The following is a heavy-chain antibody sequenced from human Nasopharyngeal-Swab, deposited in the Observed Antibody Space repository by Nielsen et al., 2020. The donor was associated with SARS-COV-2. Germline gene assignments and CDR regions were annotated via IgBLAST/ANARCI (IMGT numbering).Heavy chain of an antibody. Sequence: LSLTCAASGFTFSSYWMSWVRQAPGKGLEWVANIKQDGSEKYYVDSVKGRFTISRDNAKNSLYLQMNSLRAEDTAVYYCARVGKVAVAAARGYYYYGMDVWGQGATVTVSS. D-gene: IGHD6-19*01. V-gene: IGHV3-7*01. J-gene: IGHJ6*02. CDR2: IKQDGSEK. CDR1: GFTFSSYW. CDR3: ARVGKVAVAAARGYYYYGMDV.